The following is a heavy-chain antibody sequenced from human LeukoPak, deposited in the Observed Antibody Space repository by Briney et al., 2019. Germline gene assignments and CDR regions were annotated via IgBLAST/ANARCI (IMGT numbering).Heavy chain of an antibody. CDR2: ISSSSSYI. CDR1: GFTFGDYV. Sequence: GGSLRLSCAASGFTFGDYVMNWVRQAPGKGLEWVSSISSSSSYIYYADSVKGRFTISRDNAKNSLYLQMNSLRAEDTAVYYCARCPHGSDAFDIWGQGTMVTVSS. CDR3: ARCPHGSDAFDI. V-gene: IGHV3-21*04. J-gene: IGHJ3*02.